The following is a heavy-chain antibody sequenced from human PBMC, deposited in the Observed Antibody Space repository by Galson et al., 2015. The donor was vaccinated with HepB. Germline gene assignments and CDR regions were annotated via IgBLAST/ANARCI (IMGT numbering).Heavy chain of an antibody. Sequence: SLRLSCAASGFTFSSYWMSWVRQAPGKGLEWVANIKQDGSEKYYVDSVKGRFTISRDNAKNSLYLQMNSLRAEDTAVYYCARDSPPPYDFWSGYHQRYYYYGMDVWGQGTTVTVSS. D-gene: IGHD3-3*01. CDR3: ARDSPPPYDFWSGYHQRYYYYGMDV. V-gene: IGHV3-7*01. J-gene: IGHJ6*02. CDR2: IKQDGSEK. CDR1: GFTFSSYW.